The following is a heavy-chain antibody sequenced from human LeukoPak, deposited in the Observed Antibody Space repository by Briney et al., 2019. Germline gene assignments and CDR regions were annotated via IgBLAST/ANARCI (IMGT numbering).Heavy chain of an antibody. V-gene: IGHV3-48*04. D-gene: IGHD6-6*01. CDR3: ASEVQLVGLDY. CDR2: ISSSGSTI. Sequence: GESLRLSCAASGFTFSSYGMSWVRQAPGKGLEWVSYISSSGSTIYYADSVKGRFTISRDNAKNSLYLQMNSLRAEDTAVYYCASEVQLVGLDYWGQGTLVTVSS. J-gene: IGHJ4*02. CDR1: GFTFSSYG.